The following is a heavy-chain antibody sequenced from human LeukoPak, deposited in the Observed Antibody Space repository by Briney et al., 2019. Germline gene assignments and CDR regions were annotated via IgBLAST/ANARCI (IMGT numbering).Heavy chain of an antibody. CDR2: INKDGRTI. D-gene: IGHD6-19*01. CDR1: GFSFSSSW. V-gene: IGHV3-74*01. J-gene: IGHJ4*02. Sequence: GGSLRLSCEASGFSFSSSWMHWVRQAPGKGLVWVSRINKDGRTINYADSVKGRFTISRDNAKNTLYLQMNSLRAEDTAVYYCAKDTYSSGWYRFDYWGQGTLVTVSS. CDR3: AKDTYSSGWYRFDY.